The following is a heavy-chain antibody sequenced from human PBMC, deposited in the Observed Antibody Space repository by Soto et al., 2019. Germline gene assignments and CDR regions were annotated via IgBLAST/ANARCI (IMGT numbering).Heavy chain of an antibody. CDR2: IELSSRNM. V-gene: IGHV3-21*02. CDR1: GFTFSSHT. Sequence: EVQLVESGGGLVKPGGSLRLSCAASGFTFSSHTMHWVRQAPGKGLEWVSSIELSSRNMYYVDSVKGRFTISRDNAKNSLYLQMNSLRGEDTGVYYCAIAGQSVGYFAMDVWGQGTTVTVS. D-gene: IGHD6-19*01. J-gene: IGHJ6*02. CDR3: AIAGQSVGYFAMDV.